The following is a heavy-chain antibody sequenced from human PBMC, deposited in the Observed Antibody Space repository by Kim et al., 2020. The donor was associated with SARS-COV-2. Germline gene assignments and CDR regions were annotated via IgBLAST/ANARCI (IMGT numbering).Heavy chain of an antibody. Sequence: GGSLRLSCAASGFTFSSYAMHWVRQAPGKGLEWVAVISYDGSNKYYADSVKGRFTISRDNSKNTLYLQMNSLRAEDTAVYYCARDSRYSGGFDPWGQGTLVTVSS. J-gene: IGHJ5*02. V-gene: IGHV3-30-3*01. CDR3: ARDSRYSGGFDP. CDR2: ISYDGSNK. CDR1: GFTFSSYA. D-gene: IGHD2-15*01.